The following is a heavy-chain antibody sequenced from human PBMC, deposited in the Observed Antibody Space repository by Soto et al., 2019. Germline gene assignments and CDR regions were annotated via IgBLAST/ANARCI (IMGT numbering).Heavy chain of an antibody. V-gene: IGHV3-11*05. J-gene: IGHJ4*02. CDR1: GFTFSDYY. D-gene: IGHD3-16*01. Sequence: QVQLVESGGGLVRPGGSLRLSCVASGFTFSDYYMSWVRQAPGKGLGWVSYIRSSGTYTNYADSVKGRFTISRDDAKSSLYPETNSQRSEDRAVYYCARGSTLRGEGDYYLGQGTLVTVSS. CDR2: IRSSGTYT. CDR3: ARGSTLRGEGDYY.